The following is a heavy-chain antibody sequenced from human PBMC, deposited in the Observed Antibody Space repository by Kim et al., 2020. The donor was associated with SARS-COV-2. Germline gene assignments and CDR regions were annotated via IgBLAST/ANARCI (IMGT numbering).Heavy chain of an antibody. CDR3: ASRRYTGTYYYFDY. J-gene: IGHJ4*02. D-gene: IGHD1-26*01. Sequence: GGSLRLSCANSGFTFSSYWMHWVRQAPGKGLVWVSRINSDGGTTSYADSVKGRFTISRDNAKSTLYLQMNSLRAEDTAVYYCASRRYTGTYYYFDYWGQGTLVTVSS. CDR2: INSDGGTT. CDR1: GFTFSSYW. V-gene: IGHV3-74*01.